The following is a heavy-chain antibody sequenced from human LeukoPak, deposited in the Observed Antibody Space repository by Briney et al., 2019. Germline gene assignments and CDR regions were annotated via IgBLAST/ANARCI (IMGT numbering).Heavy chain of an antibody. D-gene: IGHD6-19*01. CDR3: ARDRRGSGWPYYFDY. J-gene: IGHJ4*02. CDR2: ISYDGSNK. CDR1: GFTFSSYA. V-gene: IGHV3-30-3*01. Sequence: PGRSLRLSCAASGFTFSSYAMHWVRQAPGKGLEWVAVISYDGSNKYYADSVKGRFTISRDNSKNTLYLQMNSLRAEDTAVYYCARDRRGSGWPYYFDYWGQGTLVTVSS.